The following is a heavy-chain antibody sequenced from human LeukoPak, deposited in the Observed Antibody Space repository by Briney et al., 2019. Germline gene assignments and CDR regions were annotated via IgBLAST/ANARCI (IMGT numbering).Heavy chain of an antibody. CDR1: GGSFSGYY. CDR2: INHSGST. D-gene: IGHD4/OR15-4a*01. V-gene: IGHV4-34*01. Sequence: SSETLSLTCAVYGGSFSGYYWSWIRQPPGKGLEWIGEINHSGSTNYNPSLKSRVTISADTSKKQFSLKLTSVTAADTATYYCATYGGLSPFDYWGQGTLVTVSS. J-gene: IGHJ4*02. CDR3: ATYGGLSPFDY.